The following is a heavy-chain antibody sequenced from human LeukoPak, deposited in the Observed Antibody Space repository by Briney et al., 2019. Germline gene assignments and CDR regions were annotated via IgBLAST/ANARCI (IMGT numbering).Heavy chain of an antibody. CDR3: LPLLSRPYVEDGFDI. CDR2: ISSSSSYT. CDR1: GFTFSDYY. D-gene: IGHD2/OR15-2a*01. Sequence: PGGSLRLSCTVSGFTFSDYYMSWIRQAPGKGLEWVSYISSSSSYTKYADSVKGRFTISRDNARNSLYLQMDSLRAEDTAVYYCLPLLSRPYVEDGFDIWGQGTMVTVSS. J-gene: IGHJ3*02. V-gene: IGHV3-11*06.